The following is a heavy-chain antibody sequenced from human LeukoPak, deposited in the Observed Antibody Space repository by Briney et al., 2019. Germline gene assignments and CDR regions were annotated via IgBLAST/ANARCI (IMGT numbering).Heavy chain of an antibody. D-gene: IGHD3-9*01. CDR2: IYTSGST. CDR3: ASSYYDILTGNNNWFDP. V-gene: IGHV4-61*02. CDR1: GGSISSGSYY. Sequence: SETLSLTCTVSGGSISSGSYYWSWIRQPAGKGLEWIGRIYTSGSTNYNPSLKSRVTISVDTSKNQFSLKLSSVTAADTAVYYCASSYYDILTGNNNWFDPWGQGTLVTVSS. J-gene: IGHJ5*02.